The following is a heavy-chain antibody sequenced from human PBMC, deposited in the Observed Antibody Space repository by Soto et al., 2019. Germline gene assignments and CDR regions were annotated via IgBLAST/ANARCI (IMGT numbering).Heavy chain of an antibody. Sequence: QVQLVQSGAEVKKPGASVKVSCKASGYTFTSYGISWVRQAPGQGLEWMGWISAYNGNTNYAQKRQGRVTMTTDTSTSTAYMELRSLRSDDTAVYYCARNYDILTGYYKEDWYFDLWGRGTLVTVSS. D-gene: IGHD3-9*01. J-gene: IGHJ2*01. CDR2: ISAYNGNT. V-gene: IGHV1-18*01. CDR3: ARNYDILTGYYKEDWYFDL. CDR1: GYTFTSYG.